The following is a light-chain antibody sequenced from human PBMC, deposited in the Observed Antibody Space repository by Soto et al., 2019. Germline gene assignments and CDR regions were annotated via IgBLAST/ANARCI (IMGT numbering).Light chain of an antibody. CDR2: DVS. J-gene: IGLJ2*01. CDR1: SSDVGGYNY. CDR3: SSYTSTRLVV. V-gene: IGLV2-11*01. Sequence: QSALTQPRSVSGSPGQSVTISCTGTSSDVGGYNYVSWYQQHPGKAPKLMIYDVSNRPSGVSDRFSGSKSGNTASLTISGLQPEDEADYYCSSYTSTRLVVFGGGTKLTVL.